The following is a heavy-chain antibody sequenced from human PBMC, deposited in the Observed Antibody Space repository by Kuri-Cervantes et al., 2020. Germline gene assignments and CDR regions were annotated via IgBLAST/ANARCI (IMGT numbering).Heavy chain of an antibody. Sequence: ASVKVSCKASGYTFTSYGISWVRQAPGQGLEWMGWISPNSGGTNFAQRFQGRVTITTDESTSTAYMELSSLRSEDTAVYYCARDRADTIFRPGYYYYYMDVWGKGTTVTVSS. D-gene: IGHD3-9*01. CDR2: ISPNSGGT. CDR3: ARDRADTIFRPGYYYYYMDV. CDR1: GYTFTSYG. J-gene: IGHJ6*03. V-gene: IGHV1-18*01.